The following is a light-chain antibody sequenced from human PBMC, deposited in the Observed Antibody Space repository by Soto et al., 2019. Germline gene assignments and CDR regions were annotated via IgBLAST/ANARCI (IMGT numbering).Light chain of an antibody. CDR2: DAS. CDR1: QSVSSSH. V-gene: IGKV3D-20*01. CDR3: QQYGSALLT. J-gene: IGKJ4*01. Sequence: EIVLTQSPATLSLSPGERATLSCGASQSVSSSHLAWYQQKPGLAPRLLIYDASSRATGIPDRFSGSGSGTDFTLTISRLEPEDFAVYYCQQYGSALLTFGGGTEVEIK.